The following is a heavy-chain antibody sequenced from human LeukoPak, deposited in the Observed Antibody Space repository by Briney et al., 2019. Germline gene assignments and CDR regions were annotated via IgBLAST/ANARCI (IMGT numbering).Heavy chain of an antibody. CDR1: GFTFISYA. CDR3: AKVSGSHDWFDP. J-gene: IGHJ5*02. CDR2: ISGSGGST. D-gene: IGHD2-15*01. V-gene: IGHV3-23*01. Sequence: GGSLTLSCTPSGFTFISYATRWVRQAPGEGLEWVSAISGSGGSTYYADSVKGRLTNSRANTKNTLYLQMNSLRAEDTAVYYCAKVSGSHDWFDPWGQETLVTVSS.